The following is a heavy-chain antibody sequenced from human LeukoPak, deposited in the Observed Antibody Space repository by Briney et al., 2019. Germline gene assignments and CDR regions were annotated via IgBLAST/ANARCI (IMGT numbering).Heavy chain of an antibody. Sequence: GGSLRLSCTGSGFIFSTYWMSWVRQAPGMGLEWVGKIRQDGGQIFYVDSVKGRFTISRDNAKNSLYLQVNNLRAEDTAVYYCARADLEWYLDLWGRGTLVTVSS. V-gene: IGHV3-7*01. J-gene: IGHJ2*01. CDR3: ARADLEWYLDL. CDR1: GFIFSTYW. CDR2: IRQDGGQI.